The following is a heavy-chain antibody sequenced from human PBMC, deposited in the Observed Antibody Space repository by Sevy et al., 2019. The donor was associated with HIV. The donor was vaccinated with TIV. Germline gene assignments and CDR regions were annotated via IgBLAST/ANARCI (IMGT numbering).Heavy chain of an antibody. CDR3: ARVWLNSGVF. V-gene: IGHV3-53*01. CDR1: GFTVSTSY. J-gene: IGHJ4*02. CDR2: IYSGGTK. Sequence: GGSLRLSCAAPGFTVSTSYMTWVRQAPGKGLESVSVIYSGGTKYYADSVKGRFTISRDNSKNTLYLQMNRLRAEDTAVYYCARVWLNSGVFWGQGTLVTVSS. D-gene: IGHD1-26*01.